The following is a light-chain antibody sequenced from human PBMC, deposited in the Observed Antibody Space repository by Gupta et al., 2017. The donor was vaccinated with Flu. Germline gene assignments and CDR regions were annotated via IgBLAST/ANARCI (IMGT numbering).Light chain of an antibody. CDR2: QDS. Sequence: QGKEASIPGSGEKVGDKYACWYQQKPGQSPVLVIYQDSKRPSGIPERFSGSNSGNTATLTISGTQAMDEADYYCQAWDSSTAVVFGGGTKLTVL. J-gene: IGLJ2*01. CDR1: KVGDKY. V-gene: IGLV3-1*01. CDR3: QAWDSSTAVV.